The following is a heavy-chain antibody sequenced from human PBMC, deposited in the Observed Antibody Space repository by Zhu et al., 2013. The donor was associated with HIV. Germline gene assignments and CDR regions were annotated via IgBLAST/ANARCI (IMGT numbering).Heavy chain of an antibody. D-gene: IGHD3-16*01. CDR1: GFTFTNAW. CDR3: TTGARYSAYRSASLGY. CDR2: IKSQIDGGTI. Sequence: EVQLVESGGDLVMPGGSLRLSCAAAGFTFTNAWMTWVRQAPGRGLEWVGRIKSQIDGGTIDYAAPVMGRFTISRDDSQNTLYLQMNSLKIEDTAVYYCTTGARYSAYRSASLGYWGQGSLVTVSS. J-gene: IGHJ4*02. V-gene: IGHV3-15*01.